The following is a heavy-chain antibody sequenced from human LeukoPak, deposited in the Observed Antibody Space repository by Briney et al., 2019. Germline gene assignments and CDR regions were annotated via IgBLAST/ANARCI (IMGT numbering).Heavy chain of an antibody. CDR3: GRGPAYHGDGTGF. Sequence: VGSLRLSCAASGFTLSTYWMHWVRQAPGKGLVWVSRIKSDGSSTSYADSAKGRFTISRDNAKNTLYLQMNSLRAEDTAVYYCGRGPAYHGDGTGFWGQGTLVTVSS. D-gene: IGHD3-10*01. J-gene: IGHJ4*02. CDR1: GFTLSTYW. CDR2: IKSDGSST. V-gene: IGHV3-74*01.